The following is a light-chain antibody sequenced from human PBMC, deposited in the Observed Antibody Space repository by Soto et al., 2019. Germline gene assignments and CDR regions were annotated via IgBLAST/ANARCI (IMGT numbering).Light chain of an antibody. Sequence: QSVLTQPPSASGTPGQRVTISCSGSSSNIGSNTMNWYQQLPGTAPKLLIYSNNQRPSGVPDRFSGSKSDTSASLAISGLQSEDEADYYCAAWDDSLNAVVFGGGTKVTVL. CDR1: SSNIGSNT. V-gene: IGLV1-44*01. CDR3: AAWDDSLNAVV. CDR2: SNN. J-gene: IGLJ2*01.